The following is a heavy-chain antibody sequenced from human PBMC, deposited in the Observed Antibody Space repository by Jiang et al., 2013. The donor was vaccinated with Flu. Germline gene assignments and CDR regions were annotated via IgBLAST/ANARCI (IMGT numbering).Heavy chain of an antibody. Sequence: SGSGLVKPSETLSVTCTVSGGSVSSHYWSWIRQPPGKGLEWIGFISRSGDANYSPSLKGRVTISVDTSKNQFALKLTSVTAADTATYFCARGQWLGDWGQGTLVTVSS. D-gene: IGHD6-19*01. CDR1: GGSVSSHY. CDR2: ISRSGDA. CDR3: ARGQWLGD. V-gene: IGHV4-59*02. J-gene: IGHJ4*02.